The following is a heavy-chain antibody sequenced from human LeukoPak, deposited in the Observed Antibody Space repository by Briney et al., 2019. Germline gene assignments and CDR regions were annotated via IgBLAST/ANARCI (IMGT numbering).Heavy chain of an antibody. Sequence: SVKVSCKASGGTFRSYAISWVRQAPGQGLEWMGGIIPIFGTANYAQKFQGRVTITADESTSTAYMELSSLRSEDTAVYYCARGWSGDDILYYFDYWGQGTLVTVSS. CDR3: ARGWSGDDILYYFDY. CDR2: IIPIFGTA. J-gene: IGHJ4*02. CDR1: GGTFRSYA. V-gene: IGHV1-69*01. D-gene: IGHD3-9*01.